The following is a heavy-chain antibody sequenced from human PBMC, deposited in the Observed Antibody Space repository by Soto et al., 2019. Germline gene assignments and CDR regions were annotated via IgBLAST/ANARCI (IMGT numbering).Heavy chain of an antibody. D-gene: IGHD4-17*01. CDR1: GYIFTSYY. V-gene: IGHV1-46*01. J-gene: IGHJ2*01. CDR2: INPSGGST. Sequence: QVQLVQSGAELKKPGASVKVSCKASGYIFTSYYMHWVRQAPGQGLEWMGIINPSGGSTSYAQKFQGRVAMTRDTSTSTVYMELSSLRSEDTDVYYCARAPHGDYGYFDLWGRGTLVTVSS. CDR3: ARAPHGDYGYFDL.